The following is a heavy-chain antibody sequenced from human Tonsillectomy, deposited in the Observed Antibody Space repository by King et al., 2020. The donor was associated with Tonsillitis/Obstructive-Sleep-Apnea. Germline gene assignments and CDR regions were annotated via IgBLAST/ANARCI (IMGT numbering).Heavy chain of an antibody. CDR3: ARGGLAGDY. V-gene: IGHV4-31*03. J-gene: IGHJ4*02. Sequence: QLQESGPGLVKPSQTLSLTCTVSGGSISSGGYYWSWLRPHPGKGLGWIGYFYYGGNTYYKPSLRGRITISGDTSKNPFSLKLSSVTAADTAVYYCARGGLAGDYGGQGTLVTVSS. CDR1: GGSISSGGYY. CDR2: FYYGGNT. D-gene: IGHD3-16*01.